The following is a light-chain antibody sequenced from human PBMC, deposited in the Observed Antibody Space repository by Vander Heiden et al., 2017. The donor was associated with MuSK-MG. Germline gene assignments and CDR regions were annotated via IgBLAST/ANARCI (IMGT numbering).Light chain of an antibody. Sequence: DIQMTQSPSTLSASVGDRVTITCRASQSISSWLAWYQQKPGKAHKLLIYDASRLESGVPSRVSGSGSGTEFTLTISSLQPDDLATYYCQQDNSYSHTFGQGTKLEIK. J-gene: IGKJ2*01. V-gene: IGKV1-5*01. CDR2: DAS. CDR3: QQDNSYSHT. CDR1: QSISSW.